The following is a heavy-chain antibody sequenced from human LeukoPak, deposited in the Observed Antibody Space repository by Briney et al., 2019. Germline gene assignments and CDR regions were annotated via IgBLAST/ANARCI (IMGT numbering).Heavy chain of an antibody. V-gene: IGHV3-20*04. CDR1: GFTFDDYG. CDR3: ARERDHSVSQVDFDL. J-gene: IGHJ3*01. CDR2: INWNGGST. Sequence: PGGSLRLSCAASGFTFDDYGMSWVRQAPGKGLEWVSGINWNGGSTGYADSVKGRFTISRDNAKNSLYLQMNSLRAEDTAVYYCARERDHSVSQVDFDLWGQGTMVTVSS. D-gene: IGHD1-14*01.